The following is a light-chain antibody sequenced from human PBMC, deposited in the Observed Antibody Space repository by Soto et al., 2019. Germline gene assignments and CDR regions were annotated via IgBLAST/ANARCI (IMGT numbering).Light chain of an antibody. J-gene: IGKJ2*01. Sequence: DIVMTQSPDSLAVSLGERATINCKSGQSVLYSSKNKNYLAWYQQKAGQPPKLLIFGASTRESGVPDRFSGSGSGTDFTLTISSLHAEDVAVYYCQQYYSTPYTFGQGTKLEIK. V-gene: IGKV4-1*01. CDR3: QQYYSTPYT. CDR2: GAS. CDR1: QSVLYSSKNKNY.